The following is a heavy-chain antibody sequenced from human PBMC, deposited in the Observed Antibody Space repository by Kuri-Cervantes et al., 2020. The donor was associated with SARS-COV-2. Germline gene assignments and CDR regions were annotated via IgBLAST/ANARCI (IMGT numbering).Heavy chain of an antibody. D-gene: IGHD3-22*01. CDR1: GYTFTGYY. CDR3: ARLNYYDGSDYYNSGYFDF. J-gene: IGHJ4*02. Sequence: ASVKVSCKASGYTFTGYYMHWVRQAPGQGLEWMGWINPNSGGTNYAQKFQGRVTMTRDTSISAAYMELSRLRSDDTAVYYCARLNYYDGSDYYNSGYFDFWGQGALVTVSS. CDR2: INPNSGGT. V-gene: IGHV1-2*02.